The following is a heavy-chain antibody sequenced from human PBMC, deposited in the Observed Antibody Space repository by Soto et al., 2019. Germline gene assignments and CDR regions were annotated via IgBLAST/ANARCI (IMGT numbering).Heavy chain of an antibody. CDR3: ATERRRGGPTGEYGGSY. D-gene: IGHD6-25*01. J-gene: IGHJ4*02. V-gene: IGHV3-30-3*01. Sequence: QVQLVESGGGVVQPGRSLRLSCAASGFTFNSYAMHWVRQAPGKGLEWVAVISYDGNHKYYADSVRARFTISRDNSKNTGDLQRYSVSTDDTAAYYCATERRRGGPTGEYGGSYWGQGTLVTVSS. CDR1: GFTFNSYA. CDR2: ISYDGNHK.